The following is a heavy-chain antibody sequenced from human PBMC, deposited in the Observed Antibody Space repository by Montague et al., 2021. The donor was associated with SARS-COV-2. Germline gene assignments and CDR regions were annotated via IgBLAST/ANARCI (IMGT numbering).Heavy chain of an antibody. J-gene: IGHJ4*02. CDR3: ARSNLHDYADY. CDR2: INPDGDAT. D-gene: IGHD4/OR15-4a*01. Sequence: SLRLSCAASGFTFSTYWTYWIRQVPGKGLAWVSRINPDGDATTYADSVKGRFTISRDNSKNILYLQMNSLRGEDTAVYYCARSNLHDYADYWGRGNLVTVSS. CDR1: GFTFSTYW. V-gene: IGHV3-74*01.